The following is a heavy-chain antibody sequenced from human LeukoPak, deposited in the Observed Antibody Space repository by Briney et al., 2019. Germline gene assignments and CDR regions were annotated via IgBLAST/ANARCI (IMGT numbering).Heavy chain of an antibody. CDR2: ISSSASTI. V-gene: IGHV3-48*04. CDR3: TTAAGDYYDTSGYFSGY. CDR1: GFSFSSYS. Sequence: GGSMRLSCAASGFSFSSYSMNWVRQAPGKGLEWISYISSSASTISYADSVKGRFTISRDNAKNSLYLQMNSLRAEDTAVYYCTTAAGDYYDTSGYFSGYWGQGTLVTVSS. D-gene: IGHD3-22*01. J-gene: IGHJ4*02.